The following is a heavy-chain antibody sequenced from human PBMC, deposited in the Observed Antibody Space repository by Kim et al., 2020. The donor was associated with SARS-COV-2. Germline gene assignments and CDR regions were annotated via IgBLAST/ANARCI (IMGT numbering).Heavy chain of an antibody. CDR3: AKDRGHYYDSSGYKYGLQH. Sequence: GGSLRLSCAASGFTFSSYGMHWVRQAPGKGLEWVAVIWYDGSNKYYADSVKGRFTISRDNSKNTLYLQMNSLRAEDTAVYYCAKDRGHYYDSSGYKYGLQHWGQGTLVTVSS. CDR1: GFTFSSYG. D-gene: IGHD3-22*01. J-gene: IGHJ1*01. V-gene: IGHV3-33*06. CDR2: IWYDGSNK.